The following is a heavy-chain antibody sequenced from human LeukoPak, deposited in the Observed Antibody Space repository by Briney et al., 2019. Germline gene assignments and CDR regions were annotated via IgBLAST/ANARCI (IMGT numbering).Heavy chain of an antibody. CDR2: ISSSGSTI. D-gene: IGHD6-19*01. V-gene: IGHV3-48*03. CDR1: GFTFSSYE. CDR3: ASAYSSAWSSDY. Sequence: PGGSLRLSCAASGFTFSSYEMNWVRQAPGKGLEWVSYISSSGSTIYYADSVKGRFTISRDNSKNTLYLQMNSLRAEDTAVYYCASAYSSAWSSDYWGQGTLVTVSS. J-gene: IGHJ4*02.